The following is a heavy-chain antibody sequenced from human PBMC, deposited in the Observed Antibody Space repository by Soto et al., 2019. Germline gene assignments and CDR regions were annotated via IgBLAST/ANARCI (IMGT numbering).Heavy chain of an antibody. Sequence: GGSLRLSCAASGSNLNVYVMNWVRQAPGKGLEWVANMKLEGGEKNYVDSVAGRFTISRDDAKNSVYLQMNSLRGDDTAVYYCVGSSGWIFDSWGQGSLVSVSS. J-gene: IGHJ4*02. D-gene: IGHD6-19*01. CDR3: VGSSGWIFDS. CDR1: GSNLNVYV. V-gene: IGHV3-7*03. CDR2: MKLEGGEK.